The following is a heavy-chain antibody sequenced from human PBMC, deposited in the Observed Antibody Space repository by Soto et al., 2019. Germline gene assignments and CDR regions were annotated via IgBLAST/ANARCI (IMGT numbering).Heavy chain of an antibody. CDR2: INPDNGNT. Sequence: QVQLVQSGAEVKKPGASVQISCKASGYTFTRYTMNWVRQAPGQRLEWMGWINPDNGNTKSSLKFQDRVIITRDTSASTAYMDLSSLRSEDTAVYYCARGIATGQLDPWGQGTLVTVSS. V-gene: IGHV1-3*01. D-gene: IGHD2-15*01. CDR1: GYTFTRYT. J-gene: IGHJ5*02. CDR3: ARGIATGQLDP.